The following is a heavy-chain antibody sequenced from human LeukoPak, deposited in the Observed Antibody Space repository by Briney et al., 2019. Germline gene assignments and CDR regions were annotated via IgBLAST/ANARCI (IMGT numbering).Heavy chain of an antibody. CDR2: INPYSGAT. J-gene: IGHJ4*02. D-gene: IGHD2-21*01. Sequence: ASVKVSCKASGYTFTGYYMHWVRQAPGQGLEWMGWINPYSGATNYAQKFQGRVTITRDTSISTAYMDLSSLKSDDTAVYYCARAHIGNDLFIDYWGQGTLSPSPQ. CDR1: GYTFTGYY. CDR3: ARAHIGNDLFIDY. V-gene: IGHV1-2*02.